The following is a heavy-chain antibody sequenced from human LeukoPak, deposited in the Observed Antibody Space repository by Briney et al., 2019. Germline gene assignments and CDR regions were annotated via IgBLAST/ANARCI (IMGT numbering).Heavy chain of an antibody. CDR2: IKQDGSEK. Sequence: GGSLRLSCAASGFTFSTYWMSWDCQAPGKGLEWVANIKQDGSEKYYVDSVKGRFTISRDNAKNSVYLQMNSLRAEDTAVYYCARATNTYYDFWSGSYWGQGTLVTVSS. V-gene: IGHV3-7*01. CDR1: GFTFSTYW. D-gene: IGHD3-3*01. CDR3: ARATNTYYDFWSGSY. J-gene: IGHJ4*02.